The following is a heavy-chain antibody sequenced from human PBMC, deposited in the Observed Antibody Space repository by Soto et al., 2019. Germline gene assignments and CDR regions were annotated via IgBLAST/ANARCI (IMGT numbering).Heavy chain of an antibody. CDR1: GYTFTSYA. CDR3: ARGGWFGELLQPTWDYYGMDV. CDR2: INAGNGNT. D-gene: IGHD3-10*01. Sequence: QVQLVQSGAEEKKPGASVKVSCKASGYTFTSYAMHWVRQAPGQRLEWMGWINAGNGNTKYSQKFQGRVTITRDTSASTAYMELSSLRSEDPAVYYCARGGWFGELLQPTWDYYGMDVWGQGTTVTVSS. V-gene: IGHV1-3*05. J-gene: IGHJ6*02.